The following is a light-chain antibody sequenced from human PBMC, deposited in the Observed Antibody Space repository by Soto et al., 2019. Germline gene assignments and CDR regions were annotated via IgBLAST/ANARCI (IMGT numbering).Light chain of an antibody. J-gene: IGLJ1*01. Sequence: QSALTQPPSASGTPGQRGTISCSGSSSNIGSNPVNWYQQLPGTAPKLLIYSNNQRPSGVPDRFSGSKSGTSASLAISGLQSDDEADYYCAAWDDSLNVYVFGTGTKVTVL. CDR3: AAWDDSLNVYV. CDR1: SSNIGSNP. CDR2: SNN. V-gene: IGLV1-44*01.